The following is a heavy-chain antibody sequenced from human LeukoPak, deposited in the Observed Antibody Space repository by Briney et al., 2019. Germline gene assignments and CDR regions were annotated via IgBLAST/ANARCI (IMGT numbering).Heavy chain of an antibody. CDR1: GYSFNSYW. J-gene: IGHJ5*02. CDR2: IYPGDSDT. V-gene: IGHV5-51*01. D-gene: IGHD3-10*01. Sequence: GESLKISCKGSGYSFNSYWIGWVRQMPGKGLEWMGIIYPGDSDTRYSPSFQGQVTISADKSISTAYLQWRSLKASDTAMYYCARGRGEGRGITMVRGVRAPPYNWFDPWGHGTLVTVSS. CDR3: ARGRGEGRGITMVRGVRAPPYNWFDP.